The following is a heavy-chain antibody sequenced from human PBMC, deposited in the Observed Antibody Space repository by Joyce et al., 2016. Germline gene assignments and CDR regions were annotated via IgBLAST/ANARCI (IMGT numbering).Heavy chain of an antibody. V-gene: IGHV3-66*02. CDR2: IYSGGNT. J-gene: IGHJ6*02. D-gene: IGHD4-23*01. CDR1: GFTVSSNY. CDR3: ARDLVTMGYYGMDV. Sequence: EVQLVESGGGLVQPGGSLRLSCAASGFTVSSNYMSWVRQAPGKGLDWVSVIYSGGNTYAADSVKGRFTISRDNSKNTVYLQMNSLRAEDTAVYYCARDLVTMGYYGMDVWGQGTTVTVSS.